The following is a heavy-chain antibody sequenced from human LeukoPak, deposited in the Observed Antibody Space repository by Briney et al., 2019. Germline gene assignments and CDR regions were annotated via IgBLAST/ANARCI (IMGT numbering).Heavy chain of an antibody. CDR3: ARVGYRYVINDWSRTGLGAYPTKYYYHMDV. CDR1: GGSFSDYY. Sequence: SETLSLTCAVYGGSFSDYYWSWIRQPPGKGLEWIGEINPSGCTNYSPSLKSRVTISVDTSKNQFSLKLSSVAAADTAVYFCARVGYRYVINDWSRTGLGAYPTKYYYHMDVWDKGTTVTVSS. CDR2: INPSGCT. D-gene: IGHD5-18*01. J-gene: IGHJ6*03. V-gene: IGHV4-34*01.